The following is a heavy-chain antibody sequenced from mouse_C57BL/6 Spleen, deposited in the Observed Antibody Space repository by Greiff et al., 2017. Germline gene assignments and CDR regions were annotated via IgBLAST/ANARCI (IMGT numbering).Heavy chain of an antibody. CDR2: IYPGDGDT. J-gene: IGHJ2*01. Sequence: QVQLQQSGPELVKPGASVKISCKASGYAFSSSWMNWVKQRPGKGLEWIGRIYPGDGDTNYNGKFKGKATLTADKSSSTAYMQLSSLTSEDSAVYFCARGANWVFDYWGQGTTLTVSS. D-gene: IGHD4-1*01. CDR1: GYAFSSSW. V-gene: IGHV1-82*01. CDR3: ARGANWVFDY.